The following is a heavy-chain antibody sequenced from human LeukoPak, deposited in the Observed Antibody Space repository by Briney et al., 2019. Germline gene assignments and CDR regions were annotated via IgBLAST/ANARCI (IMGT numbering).Heavy chain of an antibody. D-gene: IGHD5-24*01. CDR1: GGSISSGSYY. Sequence: SQTLSLTCTVSGGSISSGSYYWSWIRQPAGKGLEWIGRIYTSGSTNYNPSLKSRVTISVGTSKNQFSLKLSSVTAADTAVYYCAREQGYNYFDWGQGTLVTVSS. CDR3: AREQGYNYFD. J-gene: IGHJ4*02. V-gene: IGHV4-61*02. CDR2: IYTSGST.